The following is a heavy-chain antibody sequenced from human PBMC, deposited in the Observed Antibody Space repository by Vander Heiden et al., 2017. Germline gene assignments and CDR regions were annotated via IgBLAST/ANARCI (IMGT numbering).Heavy chain of an antibody. J-gene: IGHJ3*02. CDR1: GYPLTELS. CDR2: FVPEDGET. D-gene: IGHD4-17*01. Sequence: VQLVQSGAEVKKPGASVQVSCNVSGYPLTELSMHWVRQTPGRGLEWMGGFVPEDGETICEQKFQGRVTMTEDTSTDTAYMELSSLRSEDTAVYYCATYSYGGIDAFDIWGQGTMVTVSS. V-gene: IGHV1-24*01. CDR3: ATYSYGGIDAFDI.